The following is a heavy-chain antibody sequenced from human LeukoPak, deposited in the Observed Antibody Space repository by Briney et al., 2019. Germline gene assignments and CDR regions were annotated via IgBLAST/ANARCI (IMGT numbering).Heavy chain of an antibody. V-gene: IGHV5-51*01. CDR3: ARLQNPQGGYPEYFQH. CDR1: GYSFTSYW. CDR2: IYPGDSDT. D-gene: IGHD1-1*01. Sequence: GESLKISCKGSGYSFTSYWIGWVRQMPGKGLEWMGIIYPGDSDTRYSPSFQGQVTISADKSISTAYLEWSSLKASDTAMYYCARLQNPQGGYPEYFQHWGQGTLVTVSS. J-gene: IGHJ1*01.